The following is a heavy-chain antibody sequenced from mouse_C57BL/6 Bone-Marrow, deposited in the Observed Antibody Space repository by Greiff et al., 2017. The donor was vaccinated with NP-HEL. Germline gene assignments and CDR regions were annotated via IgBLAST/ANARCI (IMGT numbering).Heavy chain of an antibody. CDR1: GYTFTDYY. Sequence: EVQLQQSGPELVKPGASVKISCKASGYTFTDYYMNWVKQSPGKSLEWIGDINPKNGGTSYNQKFKGKATLTVDKSSSTAYMELRSLTSEDSAVYFCARGLSMDYWGQGTSVTVSS. CDR2: INPKNGGT. J-gene: IGHJ4*01. V-gene: IGHV1-26*01. CDR3: ARGLSMDY.